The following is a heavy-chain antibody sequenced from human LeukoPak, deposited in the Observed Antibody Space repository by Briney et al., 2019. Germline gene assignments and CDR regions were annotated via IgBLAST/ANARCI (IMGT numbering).Heavy chain of an antibody. D-gene: IGHD3-16*01. Sequence: GGSLRLSCAASGFSFSNYGFHWVRQAPGKGLDWVSAISYDGKNMHYADSVKDRFTIFRDNSKNTLYLQMRSLRAEDTAVYYCARGLEYNSDYGDFWGQGTLVTVSS. J-gene: IGHJ4*01. CDR1: GFSFSNYG. CDR2: ISYDGKNM. V-gene: IGHV3-33*01. CDR3: ARGLEYNSDYGDF.